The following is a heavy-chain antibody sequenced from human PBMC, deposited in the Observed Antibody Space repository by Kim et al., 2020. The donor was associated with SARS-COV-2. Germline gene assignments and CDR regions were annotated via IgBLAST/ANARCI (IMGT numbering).Heavy chain of an antibody. V-gene: IGHV3-23*01. CDR1: GFTFSSLA. CDR3: AKDPRSISSFNP. D-gene: IGHD6-13*01. CDR2: ISYHGSGT. Sequence: GGSLRLSCAASGFTFSSLAMTWVRQAPGKGLEWVSAISYHGSGTYYADSVKGRFTISRDNSKNTMYLQMNFLRAEDTAVYYCAKDPRSISSFNPWCHGTL. J-gene: IGHJ5*02.